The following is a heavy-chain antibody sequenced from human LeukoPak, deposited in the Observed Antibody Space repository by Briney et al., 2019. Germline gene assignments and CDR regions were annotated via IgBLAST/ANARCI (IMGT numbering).Heavy chain of an antibody. CDR2: MKQDGSEK. CDR3: ARDLGHTGYDLYDY. J-gene: IGHJ4*02. Sequence: GGSLRLSCAVSGINFRGYWMAWVRQAPGKGPEWVANMKQDGSEKYYVDSVKGRFTISRGNAKNSLYLEMNSLRVEDTAVYYCARDLGHTGYDLYDYWGQGTLVTVSS. CDR1: GINFRGYW. D-gene: IGHD5-12*01. V-gene: IGHV3-7*01.